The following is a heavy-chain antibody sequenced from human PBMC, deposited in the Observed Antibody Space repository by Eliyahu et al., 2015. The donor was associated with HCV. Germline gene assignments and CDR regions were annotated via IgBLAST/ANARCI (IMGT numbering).Heavy chain of an antibody. CDR1: GFXFXHXA. CDR2: ISGSSGST. D-gene: IGHD3-3*01. J-gene: IGHJ6*02. CDR3: AKGGFGVVTVLPYYYYAMDV. V-gene: IGHV3-23*01. Sequence: EVQLLESGGGLVQPGGSLRLSCAASGFXFXHXAXXWVRQAPGKGLGWVSGISGSSGSTYYADSLKGRFTVSRDNSKTTLYLQMSSLRADDTAVYYCAKGGFGVVTVLPYYYYAMDVWGQGTTVTVSS.